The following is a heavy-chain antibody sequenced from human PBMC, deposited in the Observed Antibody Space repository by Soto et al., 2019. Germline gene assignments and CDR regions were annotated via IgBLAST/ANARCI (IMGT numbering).Heavy chain of an antibody. V-gene: IGHV3-30*18. CDR2: ISYDGSNK. D-gene: IGHD1-26*01. CDR1: GFTFSSYG. J-gene: IGHJ4*02. CDR3: AKEGDGYLDY. Sequence: GGSLRLSCAASGFTFSSYGMHWVRQAPGKGLEWVAVISYDGSNKYYADSVKGRFTISRDNSKNTLYLQMNSLRTEDTAVYYCAKEGDGYLDYWGQGTLVTVSS.